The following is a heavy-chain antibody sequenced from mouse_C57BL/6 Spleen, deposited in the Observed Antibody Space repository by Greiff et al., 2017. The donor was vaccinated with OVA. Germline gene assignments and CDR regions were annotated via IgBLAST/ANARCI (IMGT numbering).Heavy chain of an antibody. J-gene: IGHJ2*01. Sequence: QVQLKQPGAELVRPGTSVKLSCKASGYTFTSYWMHWVKQRPGQGLEWIGVIDPSDSYTNYNQKFKGKATLTVDTSSSTAYMQLSSLTSEDSAVYYCARRVITTVVATGGGYYFDYWGQGTTLTVSS. CDR1: GYTFTSYW. CDR3: ARRVITTVVATGGGYYFDY. CDR2: IDPSDSYT. D-gene: IGHD1-1*01. V-gene: IGHV1-59*01.